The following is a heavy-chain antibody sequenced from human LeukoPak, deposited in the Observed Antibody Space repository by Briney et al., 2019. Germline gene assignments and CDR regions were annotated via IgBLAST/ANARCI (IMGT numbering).Heavy chain of an antibody. D-gene: IGHD3-10*01. V-gene: IGHV4-39*07. CDR1: GGSISSSPYY. J-gene: IGHJ4*02. CDR2: IYYSGTT. Sequence: PSETLSLTCTVSGGSISSSPYYWGWIRQPPGKGLEWIGSIYYSGTTHYSPSLESRVTISVDTSKNQFSLKLASVTPEDTAVYYCARGAMVRGVIKNFDYWGQGTLVTVSS. CDR3: ARGAMVRGVIKNFDY.